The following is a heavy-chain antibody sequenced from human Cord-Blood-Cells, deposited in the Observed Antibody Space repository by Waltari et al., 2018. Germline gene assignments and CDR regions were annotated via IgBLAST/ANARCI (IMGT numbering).Heavy chain of an antibody. J-gene: IGHJ4*02. D-gene: IGHD3-3*01. CDR1: GGSFRGYY. V-gene: IGHV4-34*01. CDR3: ATRFTIFGVVISPDY. Sequence: QVQLQQWGAGLLKPSETLSLTCAVYGGSFRGYYWSWIRQPPGKGLEWIGEINHSGSTNYNPSLKSRVTISVDTSKNQFSLKLSSVTTADTAVYYCATRFTIFGVVISPDYWGQGTLVTVSS. CDR2: INHSGST.